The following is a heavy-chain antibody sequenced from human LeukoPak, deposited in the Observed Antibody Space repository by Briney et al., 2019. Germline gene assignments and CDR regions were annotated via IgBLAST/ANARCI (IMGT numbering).Heavy chain of an antibody. Sequence: SETLSLTCAVSGGSISSGGYSWSWIRQPPGKGLEWIGYIYHSGSTYYNPSLKSRVTISVDRSKNQFSLKLSSVTAADTAVYYCARGFSGSCVDYWGQGTLVTVSS. CDR2: IYHSGST. J-gene: IGHJ4*02. V-gene: IGHV4-30-2*01. CDR3: ARGFSGSCVDY. D-gene: IGHD1-26*01. CDR1: GGSISSGGYS.